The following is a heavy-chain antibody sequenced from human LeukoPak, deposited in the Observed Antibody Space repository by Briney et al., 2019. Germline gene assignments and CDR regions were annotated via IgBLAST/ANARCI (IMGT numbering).Heavy chain of an antibody. CDR3: ARSKGSYSGSYLDFDY. V-gene: IGHV4-61*02. CDR1: GGSISTSNYY. D-gene: IGHD1-26*01. Sequence: SETLSLTCTVSGGSISTSNYYWSWIRQPAGKGLEWIGRIYTSGSTNYNPSLKSRVTISVDTSKNQFSLKLSSVTAADTAVYYCARSKGSYSGSYLDFDYWGQGTLVTVSS. J-gene: IGHJ4*02. CDR2: IYTSGST.